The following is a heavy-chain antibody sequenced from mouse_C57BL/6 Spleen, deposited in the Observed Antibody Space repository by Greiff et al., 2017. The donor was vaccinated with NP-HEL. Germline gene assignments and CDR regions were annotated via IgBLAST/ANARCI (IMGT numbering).Heavy chain of an antibody. J-gene: IGHJ4*01. Sequence: DVMLVESGGDLVKPGGSLKLSCAASGFTFSSYGMSWVRQTPDKRLEWVATISSGGSYTYYPDSVKGRFTISRDNAKNTLYLQMSSLKSEDTAMYYCARHGESNYVFMDYWGQGTSVTVSS. D-gene: IGHD2-5*01. CDR1: GFTFSSYG. CDR2: ISSGGSYT. CDR3: ARHGESNYVFMDY. V-gene: IGHV5-6*02.